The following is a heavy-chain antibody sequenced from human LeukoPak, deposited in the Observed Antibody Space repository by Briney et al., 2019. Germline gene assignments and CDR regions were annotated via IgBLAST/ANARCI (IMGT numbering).Heavy chain of an antibody. Sequence: GASVKVSCKASGYTFTGYYMRWGRQAPGQVLEWMGRINPNSGGTNYAQKFQGRVTMTRDTSISTAYMGLSRLRSDDTAVYYCAVEGRGGQTHPPFDYWGQGTLVTVSS. CDR2: INPNSGGT. CDR3: AVEGRGGQTHPPFDY. D-gene: IGHD3-10*01. V-gene: IGHV1-2*06. CDR1: GYTFTGYY. J-gene: IGHJ4*02.